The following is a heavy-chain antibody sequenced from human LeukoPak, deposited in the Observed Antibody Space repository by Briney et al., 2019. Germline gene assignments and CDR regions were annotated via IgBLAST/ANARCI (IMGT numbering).Heavy chain of an antibody. Sequence: ASVTVSCKASGYTFTGYYMHWVRQAPGQGLEWMGWINPNSGGTNYAQKFQGRVTMTRDTSISTAYMELSRLRSDDTAVYYCAREGIVGTGGAFDIWGQGTMVTVSS. CDR2: INPNSGGT. CDR3: AREGIVGTGGAFDI. J-gene: IGHJ3*02. CDR1: GYTFTGYY. D-gene: IGHD1-26*01. V-gene: IGHV1-2*02.